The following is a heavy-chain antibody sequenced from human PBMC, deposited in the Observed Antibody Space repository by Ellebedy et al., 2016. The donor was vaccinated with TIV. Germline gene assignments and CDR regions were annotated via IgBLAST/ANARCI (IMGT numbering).Heavy chain of an antibody. CDR3: ASEGGGLVVVPFDY. CDR2: ISYDGSNK. D-gene: IGHD3-22*01. Sequence: GESLKISXAASGFTFSSYAMHWVRQAPGKGLEWVAVISYDGSNKYYADSVKGRFTISREKSKNTLYLQMNSLRAEDTAVYYCASEGGGLVVVPFDYWGQGTLVTVSS. V-gene: IGHV3-30*04. J-gene: IGHJ4*02. CDR1: GFTFSSYA.